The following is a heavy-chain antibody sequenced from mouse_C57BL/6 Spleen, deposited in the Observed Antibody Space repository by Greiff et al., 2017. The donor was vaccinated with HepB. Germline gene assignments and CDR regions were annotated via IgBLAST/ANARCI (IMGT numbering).Heavy chain of an antibody. CDR3: ARTGTWYFDV. CDR2: IYPGDGDT. Sequence: QVQLKESGAELVKPGASVKISCKASGYAFSSYWMNWVKQRPGKGLEWIGQIYPGDGDTNYNGKFKGKATLTADKTSSTAYMQLSSLTSEGSAVYFCARTGTWYFDVWGTGTTLTVSS. CDR1: GYAFSSYW. D-gene: IGHD4-1*01. J-gene: IGHJ1*03. V-gene: IGHV1-80*01.